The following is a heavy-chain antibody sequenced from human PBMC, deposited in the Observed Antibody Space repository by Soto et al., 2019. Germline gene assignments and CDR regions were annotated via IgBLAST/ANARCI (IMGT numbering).Heavy chain of an antibody. D-gene: IGHD6-19*01. J-gene: IGHJ4*02. CDR2: INHSGST. CDR3: ARLVGWLVPRFDY. V-gene: IGHV4-34*01. CDR1: GGSFSGYY. Sequence: QVQLQQWGAGLLKPSETLSLTCAVYGGSFSGYYWSWIRQPPGKGLEWIGEINHSGSTNYNPSLKSRVXXSXDXXKNQFSLTLSSVTAADTAVYYCARLVGWLVPRFDYWGQGTLVTVSS.